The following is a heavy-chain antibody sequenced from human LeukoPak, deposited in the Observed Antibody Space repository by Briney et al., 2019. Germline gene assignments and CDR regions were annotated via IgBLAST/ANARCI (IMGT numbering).Heavy chain of an antibody. CDR2: IYTSGST. Sequence: KPSETLSLTCTVSGGSISSYYWSWIRQPAGKGLEWIGRIYTSGSTNYNPSLKSRVTMSVDTSKNQFSLELSSVTAADTAVYYCARDKGPYCSSTSCYTELDYWGQGTLVTVSS. J-gene: IGHJ4*02. D-gene: IGHD2-2*02. V-gene: IGHV4-4*07. CDR3: ARDKGPYCSSTSCYTELDY. CDR1: GGSISSYY.